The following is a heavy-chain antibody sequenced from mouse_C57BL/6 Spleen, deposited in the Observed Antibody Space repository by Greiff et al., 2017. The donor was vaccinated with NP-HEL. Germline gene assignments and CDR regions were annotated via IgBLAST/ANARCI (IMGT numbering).Heavy chain of an antibody. CDR3: ARGGSNRGYFDV. CDR1: GYSIPRGYY. J-gene: IGHJ1*03. D-gene: IGHD2-5*01. Sequence: EVKLQQSGPGLVKPSQSLSLTCSVTGYSIPRGYYWNWIRQFPGNKLEWMGYISYDGSNNYNPSLKNRISITRDTSRNQFFLKLNSVTTEDTATYYCARGGSNRGYFDVWGTGTTVTVSS. CDR2: ISYDGSN. V-gene: IGHV3-6*01.